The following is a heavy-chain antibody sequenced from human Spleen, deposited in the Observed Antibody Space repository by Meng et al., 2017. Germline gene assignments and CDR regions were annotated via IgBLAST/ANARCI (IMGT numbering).Heavy chain of an antibody. CDR2: IDYSGST. CDR3: ASGASSYNSGWRDFQL. CDR1: GGSISSDSYY. D-gene: IGHD6-19*01. J-gene: IGHJ1*01. Sequence: QVQLQESGPGLVKPSQTLSLTCAVSGGSISSDSYYWSWIRQHPGKGLEWIGYIDYSGSTHYNPSLKSRVTISLDRSKNQVSLNLDSMTAADTAVYYCASGASSYNSGWRDFQLWGQGTLVTVSS. V-gene: IGHV4-31*11.